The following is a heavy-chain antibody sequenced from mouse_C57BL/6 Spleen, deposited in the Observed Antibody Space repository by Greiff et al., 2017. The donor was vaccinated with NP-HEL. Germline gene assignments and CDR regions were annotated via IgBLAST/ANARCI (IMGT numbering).Heavy chain of an antibody. CDR1: GFTFSDYG. V-gene: IGHV5-17*01. Sequence: EVKLMESGGGLVKPGGSLKLSCAASGFTFSDYGMHWVRQAPEKGLEWVAYISSGSSTIYYADTVKGRFTISRDNAKNTLFLQMTSLRSEDTAMYYCASGLGIYYYAMDYWGQGTSVTVSS. D-gene: IGHD1-1*02. J-gene: IGHJ4*01. CDR3: ASGLGIYYYAMDY. CDR2: ISSGSSTI.